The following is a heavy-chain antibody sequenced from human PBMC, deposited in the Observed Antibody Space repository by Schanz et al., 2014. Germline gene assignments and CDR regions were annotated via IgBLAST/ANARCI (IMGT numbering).Heavy chain of an antibody. CDR2: ISSSGSSI. D-gene: IGHD3-16*01. Sequence: EGPLVESGGGLVKPGGSLRLSCAASGFTFNNFNMNWVRQAPGKGLEWVSSISSSGSSIYYADSVKGRFTISRDNANNSLFLRMNSLRAEDTAVYYCASDYNYFETEAPWGQGTLVTVSS. CDR1: GFTFNNFN. V-gene: IGHV3-21*06. CDR3: ASDYNYFETEAP. J-gene: IGHJ5*02.